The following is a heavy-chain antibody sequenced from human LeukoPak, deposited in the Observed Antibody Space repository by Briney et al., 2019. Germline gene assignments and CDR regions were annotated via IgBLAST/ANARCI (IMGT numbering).Heavy chain of an antibody. D-gene: IGHD4-17*01. Sequence: PSETLSLTCTVSGGSISSSSYYWGWIRQPPGKGLEWIGSIYYSGSTYYNPSLKSRVTISVDTSKNQFSLKLSSVTAADTAVYYCARDQDYGDYNIYPFLYWGQGTLVTVSS. J-gene: IGHJ4*02. CDR1: GGSISSSSYY. CDR3: ARDQDYGDYNIYPFLY. V-gene: IGHV4-39*07. CDR2: IYYSGST.